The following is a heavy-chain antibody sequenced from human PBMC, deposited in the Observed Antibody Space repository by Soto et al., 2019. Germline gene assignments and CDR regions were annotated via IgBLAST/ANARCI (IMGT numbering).Heavy chain of an antibody. J-gene: IGHJ4*02. CDR2: IKDNGGST. CDR3: ANLVTSGTYSASGN. V-gene: IGHV3-23*01. D-gene: IGHD1-26*01. Sequence: GSLRLSCAASWFTFSTYSMRLVRPAPGEGVGWVSTIKDNGGSTYLADAVKGRFTVSRDHPKNTLLLQMNSLRPQDTAVYYCANLVTSGTYSASGNWGQGTLVTVSS. CDR1: WFTFSTYS.